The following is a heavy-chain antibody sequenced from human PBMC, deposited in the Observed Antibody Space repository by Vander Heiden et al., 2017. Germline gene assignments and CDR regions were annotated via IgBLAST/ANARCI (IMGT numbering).Heavy chain of an antibody. CDR3: AKAHHVTIFGVVTNFDY. Sequence: EVQLLESGGGLVQPGGSLRLSCAASGFTFSSYAMSWVRQAPGKGLEWVSAISGSGGSTYYADSVKGRFTISRDNSKNTLYLQMNSLRAEHTAVYYCAKAHHVTIFGVVTNFDYWGEGTLVTDSS. V-gene: IGHV3-23*01. D-gene: IGHD3-3*01. CDR2: ISGSGGST. J-gene: IGHJ4*02. CDR1: GFTFSSYA.